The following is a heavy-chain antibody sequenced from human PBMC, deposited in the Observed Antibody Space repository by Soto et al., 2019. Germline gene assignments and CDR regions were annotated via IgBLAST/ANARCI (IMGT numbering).Heavy chain of an antibody. Sequence: SGGTLRPWCYLGCWLLQETGEGLEWIGHIYYTRSRDYTPSLKSRVSMSVNASKNPFSLNLTSVTAADTAVYYCFKESGGHPWSTRDAFAVWGQSITV. D-gene: IGHD6-25*01. J-gene: IGHJ6*02. CDR2: IYYTRSR. V-gene: IGHV4-31*07. CDR1: GGTLRPWCYL. CDR3: FKESGGHPWSTRDAFAV.